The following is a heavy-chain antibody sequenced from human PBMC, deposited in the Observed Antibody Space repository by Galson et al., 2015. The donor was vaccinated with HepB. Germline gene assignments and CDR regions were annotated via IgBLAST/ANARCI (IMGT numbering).Heavy chain of an antibody. CDR3: ARVAHSDYGDHAHFDY. J-gene: IGHJ4*02. Sequence: SLRLSCAASRFTFSDYYMTWIRQAPGKGLEWLSYISGGATYTNYADSVKGRFTISRDNAKNSLYLHIRSLRDDDTAVYYCARVAHSDYGDHAHFDYWGQGTLVTVSS. CDR2: ISGGATYT. D-gene: IGHD4-17*01. V-gene: IGHV3-11*06. CDR1: RFTFSDYY.